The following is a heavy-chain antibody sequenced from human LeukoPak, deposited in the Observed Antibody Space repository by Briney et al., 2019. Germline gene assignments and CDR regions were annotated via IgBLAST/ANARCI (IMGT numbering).Heavy chain of an antibody. V-gene: IGHV3-30*18. CDR1: VFTFSSYG. D-gene: IGHD3-10*01. CDR3: AKDINYYDSGSYTFDY. Sequence: GGSLRLSCAASVFTFSSYGMHWVRQAPGKGLEWVAVIPYDGSNKYYADSVKGRFTSSRDNSKNTLYLQINSMRAEDTAVYYCAKDINYYDSGSYTFDYWGQGTLVTVSS. J-gene: IGHJ4*02. CDR2: IPYDGSNK.